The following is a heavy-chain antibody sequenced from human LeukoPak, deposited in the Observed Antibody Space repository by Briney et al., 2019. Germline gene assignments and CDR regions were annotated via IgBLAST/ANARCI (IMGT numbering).Heavy chain of an antibody. CDR2: IYSGGST. J-gene: IGHJ4*02. V-gene: IGHV3-53*01. Sequence: PGGSLRLFCAASGFTVSSNYMSWVRQAPGKGLKWVSVIYSGGSTYYADSVKGRFTISRDNSKNTLYLQMNSLRAEDTAVYYCARVSYDSSGYYFDHWGQGTLVTVSS. CDR1: GFTVSSNY. D-gene: IGHD3-22*01. CDR3: ARVSYDSSGYYFDH.